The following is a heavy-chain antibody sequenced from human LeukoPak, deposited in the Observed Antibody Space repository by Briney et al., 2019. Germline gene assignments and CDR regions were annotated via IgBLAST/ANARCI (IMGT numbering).Heavy chain of an antibody. V-gene: IGHV3-23*01. CDR2: MSGSGYYT. J-gene: IGHJ6*03. D-gene: IGHD6-6*01. CDR1: GFAFSNFA. CDR3: ARGYSSSPAANYYYYYYMDV. Sequence: PGGSLRLSCAASGFAFSNFAMSWVRQAPGKGLEWVSAMSGSGYYTYYVESVKGRFTISRDNSKNTLYLHMNSLRAEDTAVYYCARGYSSSPAANYYYYYYMDVWGKGTTVTVSS.